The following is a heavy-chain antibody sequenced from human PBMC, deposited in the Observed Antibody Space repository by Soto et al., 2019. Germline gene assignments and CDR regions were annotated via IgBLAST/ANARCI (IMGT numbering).Heavy chain of an antibody. V-gene: IGHV3-30*18. CDR1: GFTFSSYG. J-gene: IGHJ6*02. D-gene: IGHD6-13*01. Sequence: QVQLVESGGGVVQPGRSLRLSCAASGFTFSSYGMHWVRQAPGKGLKWVAVISYDGSNKYYADSVKGRFTISRDNSKNTLYLQMNSLRAEDTAVYYCAQAGTNYYYGMDVWGQGTTVTVSS. CDR3: AQAGTNYYYGMDV. CDR2: ISYDGSNK.